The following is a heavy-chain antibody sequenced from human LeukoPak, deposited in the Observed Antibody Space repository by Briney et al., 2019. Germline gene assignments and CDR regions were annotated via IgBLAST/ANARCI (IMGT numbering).Heavy chain of an antibody. D-gene: IGHD1-14*01. J-gene: IGHJ2*01. CDR2: IYTSGST. Sequence: KSSETLSLTCTVSGDSISSYYWSWIRQPAGKGLEWIGRIYTSGSTNYNPSLKSRVTMSVDTSKSQFSLKLSSVTAADTAVYYCARETELIRYFDLWGRGTLVTVSS. CDR1: GDSISSYY. V-gene: IGHV4-4*07. CDR3: ARETELIRYFDL.